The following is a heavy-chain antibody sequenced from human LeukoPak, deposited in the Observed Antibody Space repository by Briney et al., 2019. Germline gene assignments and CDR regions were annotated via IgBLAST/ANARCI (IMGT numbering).Heavy chain of an antibody. J-gene: IGHJ6*03. V-gene: IGHV4-39*07. CDR2: SYYSGST. CDR3: ARAAGTTYPYYYYYMDV. D-gene: IGHD1-1*01. CDR1: GGSISSSSYY. Sequence: SETLSLTCTVSGGSISSSSYYWGWIRQPPGKGLEWIGGSYYSGSTDYNPSLKSRVTISVDTSKNQFSLKLSSVTAADTAVYYCARAAGTTYPYYYYYMDVWGKGTTVTVSS.